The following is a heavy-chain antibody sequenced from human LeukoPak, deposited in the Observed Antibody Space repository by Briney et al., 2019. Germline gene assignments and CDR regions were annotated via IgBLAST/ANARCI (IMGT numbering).Heavy chain of an antibody. CDR1: GYTFTGYY. D-gene: IGHD3-10*01. Sequence: ASVKVSCKASGYTFTGYYMHWVRQAPGQGLEWMGWINPNSGGTNYAQKFQGRVTMTRDTSISTAYMELSRLRSDDTAVYYCARDETQVATMVRGVILAFDIWGQGTMVTVSS. V-gene: IGHV1-2*02. CDR3: ARDETQVATMVRGVILAFDI. CDR2: INPNSGGT. J-gene: IGHJ3*02.